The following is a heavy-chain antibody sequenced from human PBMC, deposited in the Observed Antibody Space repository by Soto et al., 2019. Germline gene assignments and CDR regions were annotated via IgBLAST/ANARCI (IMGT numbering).Heavy chain of an antibody. Sequence: QVPLVESGGGVVQPGRSLRLSCAASGFTFSSYGMHWVRQAPGKGLEWVAVISYDGSNKYYADSVKGRFTISRDNSKNTLYLQMNSLRAEDTAVYYCATSSGWYSFDYWGQGTLVTVSS. CDR2: ISYDGSNK. CDR3: ATSSGWYSFDY. D-gene: IGHD6-19*01. CDR1: GFTFSSYG. J-gene: IGHJ4*02. V-gene: IGHV3-30*03.